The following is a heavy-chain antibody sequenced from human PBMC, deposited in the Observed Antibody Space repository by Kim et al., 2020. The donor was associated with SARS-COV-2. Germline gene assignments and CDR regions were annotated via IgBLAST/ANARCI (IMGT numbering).Heavy chain of an antibody. V-gene: IGHV3-73*01. CDR1: GFTFSGSA. J-gene: IGHJ6*02. CDR2: IRSKANSYAT. CDR3: TRGTSSTSLYYYYGMDV. Sequence: GGSLRLSCAASGFTFSGSAMHWVRQASGKGLEWVGRIRSKANSYATAYAASVKGRFTISRDDSKNTAYLQMNSLKTEDTAVYYCTRGTSSTSLYYYYGMDVWGQGTTVTVSS. D-gene: IGHD2-2*01.